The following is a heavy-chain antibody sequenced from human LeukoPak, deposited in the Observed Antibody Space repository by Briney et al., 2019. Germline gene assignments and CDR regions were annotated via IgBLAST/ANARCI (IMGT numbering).Heavy chain of an antibody. Sequence: GGPLRLSCVASGFTLTTYAMSWVRQAPGQGLEGVSTISVSGGTEYHADPVKGRFTISRDNLKNTVYLQMNSLRAEDTAVYYCAKATRLVAALFDCWGQGTLVTVSS. D-gene: IGHD2-15*01. J-gene: IGHJ4*02. CDR1: GFTLTTYA. V-gene: IGHV3-23*01. CDR2: ISVSGGTE. CDR3: AKATRLVAALFDC.